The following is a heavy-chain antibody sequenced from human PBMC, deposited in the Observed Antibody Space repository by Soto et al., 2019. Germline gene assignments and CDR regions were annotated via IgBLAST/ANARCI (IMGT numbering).Heavy chain of an antibody. Sequence: GGSLRLSCAASGFTFSSYAMTWVRQAPGRGLEWVSSISGNGRTTYYADSVKGRFTISRDNSKNTLYLQVSSLRAEDTAVYYCAKGSTTVTTYYHYYYMDVWGQGTTVTVSS. CDR2: ISGNGRTT. D-gene: IGHD4-17*01. V-gene: IGHV3-23*01. CDR1: GFTFSSYA. J-gene: IGHJ6*03. CDR3: AKGSTTVTTYYHYYYMDV.